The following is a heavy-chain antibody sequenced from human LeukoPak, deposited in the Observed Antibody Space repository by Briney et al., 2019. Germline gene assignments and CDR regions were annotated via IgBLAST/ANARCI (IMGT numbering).Heavy chain of an antibody. CDR1: GFTFSSYG. Sequence: GGSLRLSCAASGFTFSSYGMHWVRQAPGKGLEWVAVISYDGSNKYYADSVKGRFTISRDNSKNTLYLQMNSLRAEDTAVYYCAKDSEQWLVLSPYYFDYWGQRTLVTVSS. J-gene: IGHJ4*02. CDR3: AKDSEQWLVLSPYYFDY. V-gene: IGHV3-30*18. CDR2: ISYDGSNK. D-gene: IGHD6-19*01.